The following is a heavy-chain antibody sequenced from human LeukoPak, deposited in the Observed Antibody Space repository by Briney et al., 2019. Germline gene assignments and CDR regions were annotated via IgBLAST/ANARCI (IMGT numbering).Heavy chain of an antibody. CDR3: ARAALRTPLTYFDY. D-gene: IGHD5-12*01. CDR2: IYHSGST. J-gene: IGHJ4*02. Sequence: SETLSLTCTVSGYSISSGYYWGWIRQPPGKGLEWIGSIYHSGSTNYNPSLKSRVTISVDTSKNQFSLKLSSVPAADTAVYYCARAALRTPLTYFDYWGQGTLVTVSS. V-gene: IGHV4-38-2*02. CDR1: GYSISSGYY.